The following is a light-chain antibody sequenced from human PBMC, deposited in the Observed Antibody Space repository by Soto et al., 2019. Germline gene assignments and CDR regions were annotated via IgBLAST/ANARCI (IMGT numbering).Light chain of an antibody. CDR1: QSVGSSC. V-gene: IGKV3-20*01. Sequence: ETVLTQSPGTLSLSPGERATLSCRASQSVGSSCLAWYQQKLGQAPRLLIYDASSRATGIPDRFSGSGSGTDFTLTINRLEPEDFAVYYCQHYGNSPYTFGQGTKLEIK. CDR2: DAS. J-gene: IGKJ2*01. CDR3: QHYGNSPYT.